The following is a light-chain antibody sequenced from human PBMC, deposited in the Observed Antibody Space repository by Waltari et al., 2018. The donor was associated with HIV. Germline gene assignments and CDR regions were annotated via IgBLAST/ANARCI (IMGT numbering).Light chain of an antibody. Sequence: DIVMTQSPDSLAVSLGEWANLNCKSSQSVLYSSNNKNYLAWYQQKQGQSPKLLIYWASTREFGVPDRFSGSGSGTDFTLTISSLQAEDVAVYYCQQYYSTPLTFGGGTKVEIK. CDR3: QQYYSTPLT. CDR2: WAS. J-gene: IGKJ4*01. V-gene: IGKV4-1*01. CDR1: QSVLYSSNNKNY.